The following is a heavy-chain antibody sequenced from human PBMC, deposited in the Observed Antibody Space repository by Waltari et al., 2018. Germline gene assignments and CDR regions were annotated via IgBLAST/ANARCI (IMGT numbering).Heavy chain of an antibody. Sequence: PASGFTFSSYAMHWVRQAPGKGLEWVAVISYDGSNKYYADSVKGRFTISRDNSKNTLYLQMNSLRAEDTAVYYCARAVSGSYLGYFDYWGQGTLVTVSS. V-gene: IGHV3-30-3*01. CDR3: ARAVSGSYLGYFDY. J-gene: IGHJ4*02. CDR2: ISYDGSNK. CDR1: GFTFSSYA. D-gene: IGHD1-26*01.